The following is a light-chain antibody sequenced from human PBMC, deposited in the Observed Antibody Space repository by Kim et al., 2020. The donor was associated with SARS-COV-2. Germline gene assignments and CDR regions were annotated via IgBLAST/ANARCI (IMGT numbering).Light chain of an antibody. CDR3: QQYDNWPPYT. V-gene: IGKV3-15*01. CDR1: QSVNSN. J-gene: IGKJ2*01. Sequence: EVVMTQSPATLSVSPGERATLSCRASQSVNSNLAWYQQQPGQAPRLLIYGASTRATDITARFSGSGSGTEFTLIISSLQSEDIAVYYCQQYDNWPPYTFGQGTKLEI. CDR2: GAS.